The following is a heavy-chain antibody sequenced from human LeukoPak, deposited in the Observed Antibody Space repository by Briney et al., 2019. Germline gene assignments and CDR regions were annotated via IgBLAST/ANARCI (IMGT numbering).Heavy chain of an antibody. V-gene: IGHV1-3*01. CDR3: AREGPTGGGPDY. CDR1: GYTFTSFA. D-gene: IGHD4-17*01. J-gene: IGHJ4*02. Sequence: ASVKVSCKASGYTFTSFALHWVRQAPGQRLEWMGWINAGNGNTKYSQKFQGRVMITADESTSTAYMELSSLRSEDTAVYYCAREGPTGGGPDYWGQGTLVTVSS. CDR2: INAGNGNT.